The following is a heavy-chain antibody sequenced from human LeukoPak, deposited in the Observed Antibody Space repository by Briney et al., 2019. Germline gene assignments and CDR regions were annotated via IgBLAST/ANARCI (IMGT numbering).Heavy chain of an antibody. V-gene: IGHV3-72*01. CDR2: ARNRGNGYTT. CDR1: GFTFSDHY. CDR3: ARIMRVDYGTYYFDY. J-gene: IGHJ4*02. Sequence: GGSLRLSCAASGFTFSDHYIDWVRQAPGKGLEWVGRARNRGNGYTTQYAASVRGRFTFSRDDSENTVYLQMNSLKTEDTAVYFCARIMRVDYGTYYFDYWGQGTLVTVSS. D-gene: IGHD4/OR15-4a*01.